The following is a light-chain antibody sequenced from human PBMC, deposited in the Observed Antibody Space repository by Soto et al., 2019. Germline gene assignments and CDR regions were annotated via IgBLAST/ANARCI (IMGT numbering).Light chain of an antibody. CDR3: QQYNNWPPNT. J-gene: IGKJ2*01. CDR2: GAS. CDR1: QSVSTN. V-gene: IGKV3-15*01. Sequence: EIVMTQSPATLSVSPGERASLSCRASQSVSTNLAWYQQKPAQAPRLLIYGASTRATGIPGRFSGGGSGTEFTLTISSLQSADFAVYYCQQYNNWPPNTFGQGTKVDIK.